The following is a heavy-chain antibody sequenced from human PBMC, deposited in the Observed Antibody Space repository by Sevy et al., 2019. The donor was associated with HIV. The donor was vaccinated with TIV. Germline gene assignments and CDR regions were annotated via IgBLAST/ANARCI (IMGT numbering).Heavy chain of an antibody. J-gene: IGHJ4*02. V-gene: IGHV3-7*01. Sequence: GESLKISCAASGFTFSSYWMSWVRQAPGKGLEWVANIKQDGSEKYYVDSVKGRFTISRDNAKNSLCLQMNSLRAEDTAVYYCARGGRYYYDSSGYYPFDYWGQGTLVTVSS. CDR1: GFTFSSYW. CDR2: IKQDGSEK. CDR3: ARGGRYYYDSSGYYPFDY. D-gene: IGHD3-22*01.